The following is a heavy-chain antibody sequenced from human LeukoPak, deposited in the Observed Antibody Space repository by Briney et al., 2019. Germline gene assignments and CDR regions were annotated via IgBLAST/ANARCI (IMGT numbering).Heavy chain of an antibody. J-gene: IGHJ5*02. CDR3: ARQPYYYDSSGYYNWFDP. CDR1: GGSFSGYY. CDR2: INHSGST. V-gene: IGHV4-34*01. Sequence: SETLSLTCAVYGGSFSGYYWSWIRQPPGKGLQWIGEINHSGSTNYNPSLKSRVTISVDTSKNQFSLKLSSVTAADTAVYYCARQPYYYDSSGYYNWFDPWGQGTLVTVSS. D-gene: IGHD3-22*01.